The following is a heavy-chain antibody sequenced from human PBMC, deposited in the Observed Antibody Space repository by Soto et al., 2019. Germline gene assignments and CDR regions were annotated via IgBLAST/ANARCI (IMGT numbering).Heavy chain of an antibody. J-gene: IGHJ4*02. V-gene: IGHV4-59*08. D-gene: IGHD7-27*01. Sequence: QVQLQESGPGLVKPSETLSLTCTDSGDSISTYYWTWIRQSPGKGLEWIAFIYYGGSTNYNPSLKSRVTISVDTSKDQFSLKLNSVTAADTAVYYCARPGRDWGSLDYWGQGTLVTVSS. CDR2: IYYGGST. CDR1: GDSISTYY. CDR3: ARPGRDWGSLDY.